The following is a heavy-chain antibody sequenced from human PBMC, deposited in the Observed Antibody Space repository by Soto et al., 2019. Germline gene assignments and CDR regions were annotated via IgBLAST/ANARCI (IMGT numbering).Heavy chain of an antibody. CDR2: IYWDEDK. CDR1: GFSLSTRGVA. J-gene: IGHJ4*02. Sequence: QITLKESGPTLVKPTQTLTLTCTFSGFSLSTRGVAVGWFRQPPGKALEWLALIYWDEDKWYSPSLKSRLTITDDTSKNQVVLTMPNMDPVDTATYYCAHRPRGYAYSFDYWGQGTLVTVSS. CDR3: AHRPRGYAYSFDY. D-gene: IGHD5-12*01. V-gene: IGHV2-5*02.